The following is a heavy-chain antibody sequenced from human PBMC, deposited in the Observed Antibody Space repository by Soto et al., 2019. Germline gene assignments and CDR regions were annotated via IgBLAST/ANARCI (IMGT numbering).Heavy chain of an antibody. D-gene: IGHD1-1*01. CDR2: LSGSGGST. V-gene: IGHV3-23*01. Sequence: AGGSLRLSCAASGFTFSSYAMSWVRQAPGKGLEWVSSLSGSGGSTYYADSVKGRFSISRDNSKNTLYLQMNSLRAEDTAVYYCAKDLDNTWRSPNDYWGQGSLVTVSS. CDR1: GFTFSSYA. CDR3: AKDLDNTWRSPNDY. J-gene: IGHJ4*02.